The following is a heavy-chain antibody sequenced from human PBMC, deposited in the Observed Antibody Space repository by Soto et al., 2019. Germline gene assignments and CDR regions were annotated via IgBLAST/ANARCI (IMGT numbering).Heavy chain of an antibody. CDR3: ARQIYDSDTGPNFQYYFDS. J-gene: IGHJ4*02. Sequence: GESLKISCKGSGYSFAGYWITWERQKPGKGLAWMGRIDPSDSHSYYSPSFRGHVTISVTKSITTVFLQWSSLRASDTAMYYCARQIYDSDTGPNFQYYFDSWGQGTPVTVSS. CDR2: IDPSDSHS. D-gene: IGHD3-22*01. V-gene: IGHV5-10-1*01. CDR1: GYSFAGYW.